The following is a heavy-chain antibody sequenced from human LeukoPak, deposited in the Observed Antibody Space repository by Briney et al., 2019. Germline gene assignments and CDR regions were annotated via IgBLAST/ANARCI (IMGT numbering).Heavy chain of an antibody. CDR3: ARHGYCSGGSCLKDAFDI. CDR2: IYSSGST. J-gene: IGHJ3*02. CDR1: GGSISSHY. V-gene: IGHV4-4*07. Sequence: SETLSLTCTVSGGSISSHYWSWIRQPAGKGLEWIGRIYSSGSTNYNPSLKSRVTISVDTSKNQFSLKLSSVTAADTAVYYCARHGYCSGGSCLKDAFDIWGQGTMVTVSS. D-gene: IGHD2-15*01.